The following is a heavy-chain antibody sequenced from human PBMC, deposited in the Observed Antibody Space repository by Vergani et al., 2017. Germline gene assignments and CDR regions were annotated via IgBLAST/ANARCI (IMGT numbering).Heavy chain of an antibody. J-gene: IGHJ6*03. CDR1: GGSFTSYH. CDR3: ATVNTETDGHLYYYYYMDV. Sequence: QVQLQQWGGGLLKPSETLSLTCVVNGGSFTSYHWTWIRQSPGEGLEWVGDIDHTGRPDYNPSLKSRLTMSLDKSRNQFSLTLNSVTATDTAIYLCATVNTETDGHLYYYYYMDVWGQGTAVTVS. V-gene: IGHV4-34*01. CDR2: IDHTGRP. D-gene: IGHD4-11*01.